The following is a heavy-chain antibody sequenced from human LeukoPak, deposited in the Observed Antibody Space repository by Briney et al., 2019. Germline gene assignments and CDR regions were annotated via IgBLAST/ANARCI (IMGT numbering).Heavy chain of an antibody. Sequence: SETLSLTCAVSGGSISSGGYSWSWIRQPPGKGLEWIGYIYHSGSTYYNPSLKSRVTISVDRSENQFSLKLSSVTAADTAVYYCARGLVPAAAEFDYWGQGTLVTVSS. CDR1: GGSISSGGYS. J-gene: IGHJ4*02. CDR3: ARGLVPAAAEFDY. D-gene: IGHD2-2*01. CDR2: IYHSGST. V-gene: IGHV4-30-2*01.